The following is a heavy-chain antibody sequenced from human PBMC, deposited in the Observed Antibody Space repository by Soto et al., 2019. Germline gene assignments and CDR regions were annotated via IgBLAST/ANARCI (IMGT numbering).Heavy chain of an antibody. CDR2: IYYSGTT. Sequence: QVQLQESGPGLVKPSETLSLTCTVSGGSISSYYWSWIRQPPGKGLEWIGYIYYSGTTSYNPSLHGRVTISIDTSKHQFSLKLTTVIAADTAVYYCARGAAVTTFPYGPYWYFDLWGRGTLVSVSS. J-gene: IGHJ2*01. CDR3: ARGAAVTTFPYGPYWYFDL. V-gene: IGHV4-59*01. D-gene: IGHD4-17*01. CDR1: GGSISSYY.